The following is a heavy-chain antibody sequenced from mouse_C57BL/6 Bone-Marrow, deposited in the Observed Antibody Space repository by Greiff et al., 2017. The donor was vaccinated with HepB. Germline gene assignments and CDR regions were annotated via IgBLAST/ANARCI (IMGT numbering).Heavy chain of an antibody. CDR2: IRNKANGYTT. CDR1: GFTFTDYY. CDR3: ARYAYGSLYY. V-gene: IGHV7-3*01. Sequence: EVQGVESGGGLVQPGGSLSLSCAASGFTFTDYYMSWVRQPPGKALEWLGFIRNKANGYTTEYSASVKGRFTISRDNSQSILYLQMKALRAEDRATYYCARYAYGSLYYWGKGTTLTVSS. J-gene: IGHJ2*01. D-gene: IGHD1-1*01.